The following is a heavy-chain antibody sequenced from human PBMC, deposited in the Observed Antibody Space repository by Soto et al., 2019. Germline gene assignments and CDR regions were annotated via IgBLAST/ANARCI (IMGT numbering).Heavy chain of an antibody. CDR2: IYYSGST. CDR3: ARQDYDFWSGYYGGWFDP. J-gene: IGHJ5*02. CDR1: GGSISSYY. Sequence: SETLSLTCTVSGGSISSYYWSWIRQPPGKGLEWIGYIYYSGSTNYNPSLKSRVTISVDTSKNHFSLKLSSVTAADTAVYYCARQDYDFWSGYYGGWFDPWGQGTLVTVSS. V-gene: IGHV4-59*08. D-gene: IGHD3-3*01.